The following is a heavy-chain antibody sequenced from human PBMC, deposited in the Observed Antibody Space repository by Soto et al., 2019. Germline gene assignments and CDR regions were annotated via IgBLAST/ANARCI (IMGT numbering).Heavy chain of an antibody. D-gene: IGHD3-10*01. V-gene: IGHV1-18*01. J-gene: IGHJ5*02. CDR3: ARDNSWDYGSGLMAWWFDP. CDR2: ISAYNGNT. CDR1: GYTFTSYG. Sequence: GASVKVSCKASGYTFTSYGISWVRQAPGQGLEWMGWISAYNGNTNYAQKLQGRATMTTDTSTSTAYLQLSSLRSDDTAVYYCARDNSWDYGSGLMAWWFDPWGQGTLVTVSS.